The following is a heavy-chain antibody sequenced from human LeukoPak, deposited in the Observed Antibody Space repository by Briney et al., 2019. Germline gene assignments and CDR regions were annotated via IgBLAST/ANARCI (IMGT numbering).Heavy chain of an antibody. CDR1: GGSFSGHY. D-gene: IGHD6-19*01. V-gene: IGHV4-34*01. CDR2: INHSGNI. CDR3: AAQWLTGCVMTA. J-gene: IGHJ5*02. Sequence: SETLSLTCAVYGGSFSGHYWSWIRQPPGKGPEWIGEINHSGNINYNPSLKSRVIISVDTSKNQFSLKLKSLTAADTAVYYCAAQWLTGCVMTAWGQGTLVTVSS.